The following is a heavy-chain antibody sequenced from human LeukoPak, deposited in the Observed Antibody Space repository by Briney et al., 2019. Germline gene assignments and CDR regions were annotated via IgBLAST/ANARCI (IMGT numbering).Heavy chain of an antibody. CDR3: ARGSVLRHFNY. V-gene: IGHV4-38-2*02. D-gene: IGHD3-3*01. J-gene: IGHJ4*02. CDR1: GYSISSGYY. CDR2: IYYSGST. Sequence: SETLSLTCTVSGYSISSGYYWGWIRQPPGQGLEWIGSIYYSGSTYYNPSLKSRVTISVDTSKNQFSLKLSSVTAADTAVYYCARGSVLRHFNYWGQGTLVTVSS.